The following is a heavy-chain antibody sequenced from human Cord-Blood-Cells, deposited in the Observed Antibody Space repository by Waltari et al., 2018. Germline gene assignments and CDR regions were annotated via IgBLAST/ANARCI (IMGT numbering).Heavy chain of an antibody. J-gene: IGHJ3*02. CDR1: GFTFSSYG. D-gene: IGHD3-22*01. CDR3: AKVPYYDSSGDAFDI. V-gene: IGHV3-30*18. Sequence: QVKLVESGGGVVQPGRSLSLSCAASGFTFSSYGMPWVRQAPGKGLEGVAVISYDGSNKYYADSVKGRFTISRDNSKNTLYLQMNSLRAEDTAVYYCAKVPYYDSSGDAFDIWGQGTMVTVSS. CDR2: ISYDGSNK.